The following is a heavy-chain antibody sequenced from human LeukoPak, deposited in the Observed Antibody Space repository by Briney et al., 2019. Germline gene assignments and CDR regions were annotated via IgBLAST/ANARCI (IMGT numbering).Heavy chain of an antibody. D-gene: IGHD2-2*01. CDR1: GYTFSIYG. CDR3: ARDPVVVLVTISVYYGLDV. CDR2: ISGYNSNT. J-gene: IGHJ6*02. V-gene: IGHV1-18*01. Sequence: VKVSCQASGYTFSIYGITWVRQAPGQGLEWMGWISGYNSNTNYSEKFQGRVTLTTDTSTRAAYMELRSLRSDDTAVYFCARDPVVVLVTISVYYGLDVWGQGTTVTVSS.